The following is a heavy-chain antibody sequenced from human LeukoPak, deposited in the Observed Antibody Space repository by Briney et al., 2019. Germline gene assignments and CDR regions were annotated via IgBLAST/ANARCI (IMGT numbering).Heavy chain of an antibody. Sequence: PSETLSLTCTVSGGSISSSSYYWGWIRQPPGKGLEWIGSIYYSGSTYYNPSLKSRVTISVDTSKNQFSLKLSSVTAADTAVYYCARRGIRVPVGYDYWGQGTLVTVSS. V-gene: IGHV4-39*07. D-gene: IGHD3-10*01. J-gene: IGHJ4*02. CDR2: IYYSGST. CDR3: ARRGIRVPVGYDY. CDR1: GGSISSSSYY.